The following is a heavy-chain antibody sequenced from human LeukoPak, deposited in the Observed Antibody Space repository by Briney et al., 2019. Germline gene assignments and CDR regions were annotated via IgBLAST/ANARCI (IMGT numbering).Heavy chain of an antibody. CDR2: IYYSGSA. J-gene: IGHJ4*02. D-gene: IGHD3-10*01. CDR3: AREYYGSGNSSPSHSDY. CDR1: GGSISSYY. V-gene: IGHV4-59*01. Sequence: PSETLSLTCTVSGGSISSYYWSWIRQPPGKGLEWIGYIYYSGSANYNPSLESRVTISVDTSKNQFSLKLSSVTAADTAVYYCAREYYGSGNSSPSHSDYWGQGTLVTVSS.